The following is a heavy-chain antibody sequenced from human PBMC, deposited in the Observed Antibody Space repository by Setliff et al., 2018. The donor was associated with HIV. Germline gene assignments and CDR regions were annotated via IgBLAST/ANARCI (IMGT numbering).Heavy chain of an antibody. V-gene: IGHV4-59*01. CDR1: GGSISSYY. J-gene: IGHJ3*01. CDR3: ARVQMAYAAFDV. CDR2: IYFTGSS. Sequence: SETLSLTCTVSGGSISSYYWSWIRQPAGKGLEWIGSIYFTGSSDNNPSLKSRVTLSVDTSNHQFSLKLSSVTAADTAVYYCARVQMAYAAFDVWGQGTMVTVSS. D-gene: IGHD4-17*01.